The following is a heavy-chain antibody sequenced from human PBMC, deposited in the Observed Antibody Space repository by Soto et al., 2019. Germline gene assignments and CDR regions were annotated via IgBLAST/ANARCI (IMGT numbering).Heavy chain of an antibody. CDR1: GGTFSCYA. Sequence: SVKVSCKASGGTFSCYAISWARQAPGQGLEWMGGIIPIFGTANYAQKFQGRVTITADESTSTAYMELSSLRSEDTAVYYCARGNSSGWDYYYYYGMDVWGQGTTVTVSS. CDR3: ARGNSSGWDYYYYYGMDV. J-gene: IGHJ6*02. V-gene: IGHV1-69*13. CDR2: IIPIFGTA. D-gene: IGHD6-19*01.